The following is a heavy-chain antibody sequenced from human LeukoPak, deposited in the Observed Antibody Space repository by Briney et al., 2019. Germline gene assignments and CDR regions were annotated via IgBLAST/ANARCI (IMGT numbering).Heavy chain of an antibody. J-gene: IGHJ4*02. Sequence: GGSLRLSCAASGFSFSSYEMNWVRQAPGKGLEWVSYISSSGSAIFYADSVKGRFTISRDNAKNSLFLQMNILRAEDTAFYYCASKGGFDDWGQGTLVTVSS. CDR3: ASKGGFDD. V-gene: IGHV3-48*03. CDR2: ISSSGSAI. D-gene: IGHD2-15*01. CDR1: GFSFSSYE.